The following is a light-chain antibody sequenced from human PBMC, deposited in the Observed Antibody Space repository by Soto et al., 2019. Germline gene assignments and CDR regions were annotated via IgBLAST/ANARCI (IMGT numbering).Light chain of an antibody. V-gene: IGKV1-39*01. J-gene: IGKJ5*01. CDR1: ESISRH. CDR2: AAS. Sequence: DIQMTQSPSSLSASVGDRVTITCRASESISRHLNWYQQKPGKAPNLLIYAASTLQNGVPSRFSGSGSGTDFALTISSLQPEDVATYYCQQSYSTLSFSFGQGTRLEIK. CDR3: QQSYSTLSFS.